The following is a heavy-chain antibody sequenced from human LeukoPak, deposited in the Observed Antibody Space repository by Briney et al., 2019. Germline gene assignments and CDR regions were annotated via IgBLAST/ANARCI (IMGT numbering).Heavy chain of an antibody. Sequence: GGSLRLSCAASGFTFSRNWMSWVRQAPGKGLEWVGNIQPDGSEQYPVDSVKGRFTISRDNARNSLFLQMNSLRAEDTAVYYCARVFGYYGSGTYLDYWGQGTLVTVSS. D-gene: IGHD3-10*01. CDR2: IQPDGSEQ. V-gene: IGHV3-7*01. CDR1: GFTFSRNW. J-gene: IGHJ4*02. CDR3: ARVFGYYGSGTYLDY.